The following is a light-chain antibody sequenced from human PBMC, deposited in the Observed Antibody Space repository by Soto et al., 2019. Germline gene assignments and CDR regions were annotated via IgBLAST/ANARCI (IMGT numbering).Light chain of an antibody. CDR3: AAWEDSLNGPV. CDR2: SNN. CDR1: SSNIGSNT. V-gene: IGLV1-44*01. Sequence: QSVLTQPPSASGTPGQRVTISCSGSSSNIGSNTVNWYQQLPGTAPKLLIYSNNQRPSGVPDRFSGSKSGTSASLAISGRQSEDEADYYCAAWEDSLNGPVFGTGTKLTVL. J-gene: IGLJ1*01.